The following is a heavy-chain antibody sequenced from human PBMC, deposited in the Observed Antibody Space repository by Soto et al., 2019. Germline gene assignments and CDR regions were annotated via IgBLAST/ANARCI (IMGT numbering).Heavy chain of an antibody. J-gene: IGHJ4*02. V-gene: IGHV1-18*04. CDR2: ISASNGNT. Sequence: QGQLVQSGAEVKKPGASVKVSCKASGYTFNKYSISWVSQAPGQGLEWMGWISASNGNTDFAQKFQGRVTMAIDTSTSTAYMELRSLISDDPAVFYCTRGHGDFVGGFDYWGQGTLVTVSS. D-gene: IGHD4-17*01. CDR1: GYTFNKYS. CDR3: TRGHGDFVGGFDY.